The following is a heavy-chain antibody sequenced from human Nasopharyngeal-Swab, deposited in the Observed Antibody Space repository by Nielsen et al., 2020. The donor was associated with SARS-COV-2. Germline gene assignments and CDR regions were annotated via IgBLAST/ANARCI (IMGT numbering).Heavy chain of an antibody. CDR2: ISSSSTYI. D-gene: IGHD6-19*01. CDR1: GFTFSSHS. V-gene: IGHV3-21*01. CDR3: ARLLEVGGTPLDY. Sequence: GGSLRLSCAASGFTFSSHSMNWVRQAPGKGLEWVSSISSSSTYIYYADSVKGRFTISRDNAKNSLFLQMNSLRVADTAVYYCARLLEVGGTPLDYWGQGTLVSVSS. J-gene: IGHJ4*02.